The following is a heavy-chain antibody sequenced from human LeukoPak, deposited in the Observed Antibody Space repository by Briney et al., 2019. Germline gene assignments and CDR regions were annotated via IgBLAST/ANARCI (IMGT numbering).Heavy chain of an antibody. Sequence: GGSLRLSCAASGFTFSRYAMNWVRQAPGKGLEWVSSVGNASPYVYYADSVKGRFTFSRDNAKNSLYLQMNSLRDEDTAVYYCARGDDSQQRNDALDIWGQGTMVTVSS. CDR1: GFTFSRYA. CDR3: ARGDDSQQRNDALDI. V-gene: IGHV3-21*01. CDR2: VGNASPYV. J-gene: IGHJ3*02. D-gene: IGHD3-16*01.